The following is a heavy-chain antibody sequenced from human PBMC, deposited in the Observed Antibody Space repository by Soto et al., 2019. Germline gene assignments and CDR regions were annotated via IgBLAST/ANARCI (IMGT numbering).Heavy chain of an antibody. V-gene: IGHV1-8*01. CDR3: ARGRRYCTNGVCYKGYYYYYYYMDV. CDR2: MNPNSGNT. CDR1: GYTFTSYD. J-gene: IGHJ6*03. Sequence: ASVQVSCKASGYTFTSYDINWVRQATGQGLEWMGWMNPNSGNTGYAQKFQGRVTMTRNTSISTAYMELSSLRSEDTAVYYCARGRRYCTNGVCYKGYYYYYYYMDVWGKATTVTVSS. D-gene: IGHD2-8*01.